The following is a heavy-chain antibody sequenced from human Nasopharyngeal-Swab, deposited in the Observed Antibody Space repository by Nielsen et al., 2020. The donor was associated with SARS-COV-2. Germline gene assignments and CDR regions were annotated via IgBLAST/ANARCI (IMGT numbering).Heavy chain of an antibody. V-gene: IGHV1-2*06. CDR2: NNPNSGGT. CDR1: GYTFTGYY. Sequence: ASVKVSCQASGYTFTGYYMHWVRQAPGQGIEWMGRNNPNSGGTNYAQKFQGRVTMTRDTSISTAYMELSRLRSDDTAVYYCARGYGYCTNGVCSAVGRFDYWGQGTLVTVSS. J-gene: IGHJ4*02. D-gene: IGHD2-8*01. CDR3: ARGYGYCTNGVCSAVGRFDY.